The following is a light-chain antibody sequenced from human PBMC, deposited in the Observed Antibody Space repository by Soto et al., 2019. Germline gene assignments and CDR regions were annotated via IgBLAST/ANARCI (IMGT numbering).Light chain of an antibody. Sequence: EIVLTQSPATLSLSPGERATLSCRASQSVSSYLAWYQQKPGQAPRLLIYDASNRATGIPARFSGSGSGTDFTLPISSLEPADFAVYYCQQRSNWPPGYTFGQGTKLEIK. CDR1: QSVSSY. CDR3: QQRSNWPPGYT. CDR2: DAS. J-gene: IGKJ2*01. V-gene: IGKV3-11*01.